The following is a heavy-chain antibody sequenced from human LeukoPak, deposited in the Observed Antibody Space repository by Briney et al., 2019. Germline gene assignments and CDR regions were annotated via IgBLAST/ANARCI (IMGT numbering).Heavy chain of an antibody. CDR1: GYSFTSYW. J-gene: IGHJ4*02. CDR3: ARSPRYYDFWSGYPPLDY. D-gene: IGHD3-3*01. Sequence: KPGESLKISCKGSGYSFTSYWIGWVRQMPGKGLEWMGIIYPGDSDTRYSPSSQRQVTISADKSISTAYLQWSSLKASDTAMYYCARSPRYYDFWSGYPPLDYWGQGTLVTVS. V-gene: IGHV5-51*03. CDR2: IYPGDSDT.